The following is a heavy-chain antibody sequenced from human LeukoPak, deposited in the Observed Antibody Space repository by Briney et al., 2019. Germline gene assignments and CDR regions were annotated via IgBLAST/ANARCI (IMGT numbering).Heavy chain of an antibody. CDR3: ARPYTYGDYVYFDY. D-gene: IGHD4-17*01. J-gene: IGHJ4*02. CDR1: GYSISRGYY. CDR2: IYHSGST. V-gene: IGHV4-38-2*02. Sequence: PSDTVSLTCSVSGYSISRGYYWGWLRQPPGEGLEWMGSIYHSGSTYYNLSLKSRVTISVDTSKHQSPLKLTSVTAADTAVYYCARPYTYGDYVYFDYWGQGTLVTLSS.